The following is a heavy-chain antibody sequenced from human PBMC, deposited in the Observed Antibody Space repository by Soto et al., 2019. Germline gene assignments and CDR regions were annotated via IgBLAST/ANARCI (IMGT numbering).Heavy chain of an antibody. J-gene: IGHJ6*02. CDR1: GYSLTSYW. Sequence: GESLKISCKGSGYSLTSYWISGVRQMPGKGLEWRGRIDPSDSYTNYSPSFQGHVTISADKSISTAYLQWSSLKASDTAMYYCASSPRGYCSSTSCRELGNYYGMDVWGQGTTVTVSS. D-gene: IGHD2-2*01. CDR3: ASSPRGYCSSTSCRELGNYYGMDV. V-gene: IGHV5-10-1*01. CDR2: IDPSDSYT.